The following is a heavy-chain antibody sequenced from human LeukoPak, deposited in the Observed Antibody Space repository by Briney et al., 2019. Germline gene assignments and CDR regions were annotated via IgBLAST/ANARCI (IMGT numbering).Heavy chain of an antibody. CDR2: ISGSSTYT. D-gene: IGHD2/OR15-2a*01. J-gene: IGHJ4*02. Sequence: PGGSLRLSCAASGFTFSDYYMSWIRQAPGKGLEWVSYISGSSTYTNYADSVKGRFTISRDNAKNSLYLQMNSLRAEDTAVHYCARVLEGHYFDYWGQGTLVTVSS. V-gene: IGHV3-11*06. CDR3: ARVLEGHYFDY. CDR1: GFTFSDYY.